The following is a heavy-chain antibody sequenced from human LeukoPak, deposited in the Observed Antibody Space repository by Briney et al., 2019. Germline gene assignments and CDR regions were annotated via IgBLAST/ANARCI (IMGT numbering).Heavy chain of an antibody. D-gene: IGHD3-10*01. Sequence: PGGSLRLSCAASGFTFSSYAMHWVRQAPGKGLEWVAVISYGGSNKYYADSVKGRFTISRDNSKNTLYLQMNSLRAEDTAVYYCARDGMVRGVKILDYWGQGTLVTVSS. J-gene: IGHJ4*02. V-gene: IGHV3-30-3*01. CDR2: ISYGGSNK. CDR3: ARDGMVRGVKILDY. CDR1: GFTFSSYA.